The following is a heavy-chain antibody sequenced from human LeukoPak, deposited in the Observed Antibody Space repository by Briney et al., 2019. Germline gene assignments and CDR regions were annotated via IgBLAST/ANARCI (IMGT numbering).Heavy chain of an antibody. CDR1: GGTFSSYA. Sequence: SCKASGGTFSSYAISWVRQAPGQGLEWMGGIIPIYYSGSTNYNPSLKSRVTISVDTSKNQFSLKLSSVTAADTAVYYCARARFSGYDLDYWGQGTLVTVSS. J-gene: IGHJ4*02. D-gene: IGHD5-12*01. CDR3: ARARFSGYDLDY. V-gene: IGHV4-59*01. CDR2: IYYSGST.